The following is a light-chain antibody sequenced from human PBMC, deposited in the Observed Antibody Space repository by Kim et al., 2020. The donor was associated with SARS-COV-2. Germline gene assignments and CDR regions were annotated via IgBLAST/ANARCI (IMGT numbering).Light chain of an antibody. CDR2: KDN. Sequence: VTPGQTARYTCSRNTLPEKQTYWYQQKSGQAPPLVIYKDNERPSGIPGRFSGSSSGTTVTLTISGVQAEDDADYYCQSADGSGTYVFGTGTKVTVL. CDR1: TLPEKQ. CDR3: QSADGSGTYV. V-gene: IGLV3-25*03. J-gene: IGLJ1*01.